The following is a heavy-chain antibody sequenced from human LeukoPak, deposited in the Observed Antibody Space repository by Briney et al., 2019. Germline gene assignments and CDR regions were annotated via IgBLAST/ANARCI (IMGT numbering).Heavy chain of an antibody. CDR2: IHYSGNT. Sequence: SETLSLTCTVSGVSISSSNSYWGWIRQPPGKGLEWIGSIHYSGNTYYNASLKSRVTISVDTAKNQFSLKLTSVTAADTAVYYCASQRRDYGSGLGGIRFWGQGTLVTVSS. CDR3: ASQRRDYGSGLGGIRF. D-gene: IGHD3-10*01. CDR1: GVSISSSNSY. V-gene: IGHV4-39*01. J-gene: IGHJ4*02.